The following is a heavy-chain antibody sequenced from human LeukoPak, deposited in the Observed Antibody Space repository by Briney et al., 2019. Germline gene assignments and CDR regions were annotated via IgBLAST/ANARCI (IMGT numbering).Heavy chain of an antibody. Sequence: PGGSLRLSCAASGFTFSSYAMSWVRQAPGKGLEWVSAINSAGSTYYGGSVRGRFTISRDNSKNVLYLQMNSLRAEDTALYYCAKDQNTVATAPFDYWGQGTLVTVSS. CDR1: GFTFSSYA. D-gene: IGHD4-17*01. V-gene: IGHV3-23*01. CDR2: INSAGST. J-gene: IGHJ4*02. CDR3: AKDQNTVATAPFDY.